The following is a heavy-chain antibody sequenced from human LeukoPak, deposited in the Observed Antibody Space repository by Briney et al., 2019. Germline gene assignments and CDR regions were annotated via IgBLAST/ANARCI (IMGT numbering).Heavy chain of an antibody. CDR2: TYYRSKWYN. D-gene: IGHD3-3*01. CDR3: ARHFARGPGPSEWLLRNYYYYMDV. J-gene: IGHJ6*03. V-gene: IGHV6-1*01. Sequence: SQTLSLTCAISGDSVSSNSASWNWIRQSPSRGLEWLGRTYYRSKWYNDYAVSVKSRITINPDTSKNQFSLQLNSVTPEDTAVYYCARHFARGPGPSEWLLRNYYYYMDVWGKGTTVTVSS. CDR1: GDSVSSNSAS.